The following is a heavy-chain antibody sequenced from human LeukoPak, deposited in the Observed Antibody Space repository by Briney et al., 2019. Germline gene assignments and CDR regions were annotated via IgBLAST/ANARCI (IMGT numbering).Heavy chain of an antibody. CDR1: GFTFSSYA. V-gene: IGHV3-23*01. J-gene: IGHJ4*02. Sequence: GGSLRLSCAASGFTFSSYAMSWVRQAPGKGLEWVSAISGSGGSTYYADSVKGRFTISRDNSKNTLYLQMNSLRAEDTAVYYCAKLDTPPRWAYYYDSSGYYYGYWGQGTLVTVSS. CDR2: ISGSGGST. D-gene: IGHD3-22*01. CDR3: AKLDTPPRWAYYYDSSGYYYGY.